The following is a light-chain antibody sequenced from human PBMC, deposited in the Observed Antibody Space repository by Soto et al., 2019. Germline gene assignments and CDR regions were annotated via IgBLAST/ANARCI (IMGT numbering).Light chain of an antibody. Sequence: EIVLTQSPATLSLSPGDRATLSCGASQSVSSSYVAWYQQKAGLAPRLLIYDGSSRASSIPDRFSGSGSGTDFTLPIGRLEPEDFAVYYCQQYDNSAPLSFGGGTKVEMK. CDR3: QQYDNSAPLS. J-gene: IGKJ4*01. V-gene: IGKV3D-20*01. CDR2: DGS. CDR1: QSVSSSY.